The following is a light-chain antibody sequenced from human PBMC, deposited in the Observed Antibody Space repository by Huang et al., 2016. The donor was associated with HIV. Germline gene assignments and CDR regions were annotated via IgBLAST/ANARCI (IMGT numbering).Light chain of an antibody. J-gene: IGKJ1*01. CDR3: MQGTYWPGA. V-gene: IGKV2-30*01. Sequence: DVGVTQSPLSLVVTLGQPASISCRSTHSLVYNDGNTYLIWFHQRPGQSPRRFIYKVSNRDSGVPDRFSGSGSGTNFTLLITDVEAGDAGIYYCMQGTYWPGAFGQGTKVEVK. CDR1: HSLVYNDGNTY. CDR2: KVS.